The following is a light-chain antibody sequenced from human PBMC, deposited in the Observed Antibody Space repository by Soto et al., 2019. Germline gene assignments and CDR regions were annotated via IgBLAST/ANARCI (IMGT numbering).Light chain of an antibody. CDR2: GAS. J-gene: IGKJ1*01. Sequence: EIVMTQSPATLSVSPGESVTLSCRASQSVSINLAWYQQKLGQAPRLLVYGASTRATGIPARFSGSGPGAEFTLTISSLQSEDFAVYYCQQYNNWPQTFGQGTNVDIK. CDR1: QSVSIN. CDR3: QQYNNWPQT. V-gene: IGKV3D-15*01.